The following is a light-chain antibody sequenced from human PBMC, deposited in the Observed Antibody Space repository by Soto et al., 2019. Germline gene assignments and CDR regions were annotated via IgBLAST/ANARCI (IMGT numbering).Light chain of an antibody. CDR3: QSYDRSLSGSIV. CDR1: SSNIGAGYD. Sequence: QSVLTQPPSVSGAPGQRVTISCTGSSSNIGAGYDVHWYQQFPGTAPKLLIYGNNNRPSGVPDRFSGSKSGASASLAITGLQAEDEADYYCQSYDRSLSGSIVFGSGTKVTVL. V-gene: IGLV1-40*01. CDR2: GNN. J-gene: IGLJ1*01.